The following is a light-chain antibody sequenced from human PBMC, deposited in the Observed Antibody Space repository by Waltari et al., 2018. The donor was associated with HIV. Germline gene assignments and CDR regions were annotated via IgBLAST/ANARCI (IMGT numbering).Light chain of an antibody. CDR2: SNN. CDR1: SSNIGSNT. CDR3: AAWDDSLNDWV. Sequence: QSVLTQPPSASGTPGHRVTISCSGSSSNIGSNTVNWYQQFPGTAPKLLIYSNNQRPSGVPDRLSGSKSGTSASLAISGLQSDDEADYYCAAWDDSLNDWVFGGGTKLAVL. V-gene: IGLV1-44*01. J-gene: IGLJ3*02.